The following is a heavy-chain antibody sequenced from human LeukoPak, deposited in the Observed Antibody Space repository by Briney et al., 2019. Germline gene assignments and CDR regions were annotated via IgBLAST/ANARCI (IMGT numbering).Heavy chain of an antibody. CDR2: IWYDGSNK. D-gene: IGHD6-19*01. V-gene: IGHV3-33*01. CDR3: ASQREAVAGPFDY. CDR1: GFTFSSYG. J-gene: IGHJ4*02. Sequence: PGGSLRLSCAASGFTFSSYGMHWVRQAPGKGLEWVAVIWYDGSNKYYADSVKGRFTISRDNSKNTLYLQMNSLRAEDTAVYYCASQREAVAGPFDYWGQGTLVTASS.